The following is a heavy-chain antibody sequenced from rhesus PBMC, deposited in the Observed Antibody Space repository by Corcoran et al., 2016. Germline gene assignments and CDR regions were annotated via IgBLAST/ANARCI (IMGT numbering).Heavy chain of an antibody. V-gene: IGHV3-178*01. CDR2: ISNGGGST. CDR1: GFTFSDYY. CDR3: ARDDHNIWTGYYTGNGLDA. D-gene: IGHD3-3*01. Sequence: EVQLVESGGGLAKPGGSLRLSCAASGFTFSDYYMDWVRQATGKGLGWVSRISNGGGSTWYADSVKGRFTISRENAKNTLYFQMNSLRAEDTAVYYCARDDHNIWTGYYTGNGLDAWGQGVIVTVSS. J-gene: IGHJ6*01.